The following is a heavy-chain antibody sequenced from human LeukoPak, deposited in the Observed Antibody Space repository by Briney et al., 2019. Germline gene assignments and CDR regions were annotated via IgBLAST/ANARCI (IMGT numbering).Heavy chain of an antibody. J-gene: IGHJ6*03. CDR2: IAYDGSSK. V-gene: IGHV3-30*03. Sequence: GGSLRLSCAASGFTFRAHAFHWVRQAPGKGLEWVAFIAYDGSSKYYADSVKGRFIIFRDYSKNTVHLQMNSLRGDDTAIYYYARDGVTRRYNTYYYMDVWGEGTTVAVSS. CDR3: ARDGVTRRYNTYYYMDV. D-gene: IGHD1-1*01. CDR1: GFTFRAHA.